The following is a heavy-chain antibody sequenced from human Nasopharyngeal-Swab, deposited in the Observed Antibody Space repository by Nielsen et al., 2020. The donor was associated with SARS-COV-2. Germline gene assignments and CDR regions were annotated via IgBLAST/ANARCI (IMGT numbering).Heavy chain of an antibody. J-gene: IGHJ4*02. CDR3: ARAHYDYVWGTYRDY. CDR2: INHSGST. CDR1: GCSFSGYY. V-gene: IGHV4-34*01. Sequence: SETLSLTCAVYGCSFSGYYWSWIRQPPGKGLEWIGEINHSGSTNYNPSLKSRVTISVDTSKNQFSLKLSSVTAADTAVYYCARAHYDYVWGTYRDYWGQGTLVTVSS. D-gene: IGHD3-16*02.